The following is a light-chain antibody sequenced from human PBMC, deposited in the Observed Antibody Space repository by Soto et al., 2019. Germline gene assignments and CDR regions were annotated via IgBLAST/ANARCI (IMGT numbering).Light chain of an antibody. J-gene: IGLJ1*01. CDR1: SSDVGGYNY. V-gene: IGLV2-14*01. CDR3: SSYSRTSFYV. Sequence: QSALTQPPSASGSPGQSVTISCTGTSSDVGGYNYVSWYQHHPGKAPKLMLYEVSNRPSGVSNRFSGSKSGNTASLTISGLQAEDEADYYCSSYSRTSFYVFGTGTKLTVL. CDR2: EVS.